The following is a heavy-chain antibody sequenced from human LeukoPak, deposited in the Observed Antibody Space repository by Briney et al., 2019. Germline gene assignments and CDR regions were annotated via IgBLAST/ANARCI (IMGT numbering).Heavy chain of an antibody. CDR3: ARALRDPYFDY. Sequence: ASVKVSCKASGYTFTAYYMHWVRQAPGQGLEWMGWINPNSGGTNYAQKFQGRVTMTRETYISTAYMELSRLRSDDTAVYFCARALRDPYFDYWGQGTLVTVSS. CDR1: GYTFTAYY. D-gene: IGHD4-17*01. V-gene: IGHV1-2*02. J-gene: IGHJ4*02. CDR2: INPNSGGT.